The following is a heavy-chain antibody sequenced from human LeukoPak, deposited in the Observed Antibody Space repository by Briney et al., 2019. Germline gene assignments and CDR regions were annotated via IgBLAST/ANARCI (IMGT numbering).Heavy chain of an antibody. CDR3: ARGRRAYSSGATDY. CDR1: GGSFSGYY. CDR2: INHSGST. V-gene: IGHV4-34*01. J-gene: IGHJ4*02. Sequence: SETLSLTCAVYGGSFSGYYWSWIRQPPGKGLGWIGEINHSGSTNYNPSLKSRVTISVDTSKNQFSLKLSSVTAADTAVYYCARGRRAYSSGATDYWGQGTLVTVSS. D-gene: IGHD6-19*01.